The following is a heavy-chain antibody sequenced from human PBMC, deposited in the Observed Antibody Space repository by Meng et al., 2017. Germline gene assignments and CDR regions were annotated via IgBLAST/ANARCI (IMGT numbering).Heavy chain of an antibody. D-gene: IGHD6-19*01. V-gene: IGHV1-69*06. Sequence: QVEGVESGAEVKKPGSSVKVSCKASGGTFSSYAISWVRQDPGQGLEWMGGIIPIFGTANYAQKFQGRVTITADKSKSTAYMELSSLRSEDTAVYYCARDRDSSGWSYYFDYWGQGTLVTVSS. J-gene: IGHJ4*02. CDR2: IIPIFGTA. CDR1: GGTFSSYA. CDR3: ARDRDSSGWSYYFDY.